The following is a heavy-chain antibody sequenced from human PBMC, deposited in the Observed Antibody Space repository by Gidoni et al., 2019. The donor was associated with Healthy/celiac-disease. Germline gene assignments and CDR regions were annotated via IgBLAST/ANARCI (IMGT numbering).Heavy chain of an antibody. V-gene: IGHV3-13*01. D-gene: IGHD2-2*01. CDR3: ARSYCSSTSCFPYFDY. CDR1: GFTFSSYD. Sequence: EVQLVESWGGLVQPGGSLRLSCAASGFTFSSYDMHWVRQATGKGLEWVSAIGTAGDTYYPGSVKGRFTISRKNAKNSLYLQMNSLRAGDTAVYYCARSYCSSTSCFPYFDYWGQGTLVTVSS. CDR2: IGTAGDT. J-gene: IGHJ4*02.